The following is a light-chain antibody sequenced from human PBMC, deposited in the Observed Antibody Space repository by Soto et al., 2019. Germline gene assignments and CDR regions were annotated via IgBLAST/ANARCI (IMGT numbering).Light chain of an antibody. CDR2: AAS. V-gene: IGKV1-39*01. Sequence: DIQMTQSPSSLSASVGDRVTITCRASQSISTYLNWYQQKPGKAPKVLIYAASSLQSGVPSRFSGRGSGTDFTLTISSLQPEDFATYYCQHSYTTLWTFGQGTKVEIK. CDR3: QHSYTTLWT. J-gene: IGKJ1*01. CDR1: QSISTY.